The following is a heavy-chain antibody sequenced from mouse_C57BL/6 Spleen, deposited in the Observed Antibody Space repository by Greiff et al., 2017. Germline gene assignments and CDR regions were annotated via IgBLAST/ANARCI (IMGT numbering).Heavy chain of an antibody. D-gene: IGHD2-1*01. CDR2: IDPSDSYT. J-gene: IGHJ3*01. V-gene: IGHV1-69*01. Sequence: VHVKQPGAELVMPGASVKLSCKASGYTFTSYWMHWVKQRPGQGLEWIGEIDPSDSYTNYNQKFKGKSTLTVDKSSSTAYMQLSSLTSEDSAVYYCARGLYYGNFAWFAYWGQGTLVTVSA. CDR3: ARGLYYGNFAWFAY. CDR1: GYTFTSYW.